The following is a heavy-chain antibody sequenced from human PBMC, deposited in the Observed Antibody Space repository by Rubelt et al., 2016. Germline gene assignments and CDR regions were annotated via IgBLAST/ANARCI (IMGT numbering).Heavy chain of an antibody. CDR2: INHTGST. CDR3: ARGGTTNWFDP. D-gene: IGHD4-17*01. CDR1: GGSFSAYY. V-gene: IGHV4-34*01. J-gene: IGHJ5*02. Sequence: QVQLQQWGAGLLKPSETLSLTCAVSGGSFSAYYWSWIRQPPRKGLEWIGEINHTGSTNYNPSLRGRVTISVDTSKNQFSLKLNSVTAADTAVYFCARGGTTNWFDPWGQGTLVTVSS.